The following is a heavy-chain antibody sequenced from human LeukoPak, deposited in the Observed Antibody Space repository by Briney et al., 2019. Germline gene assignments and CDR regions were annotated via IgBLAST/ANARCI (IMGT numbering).Heavy chain of an antibody. V-gene: IGHV1-69*02. Sequence: SVKVSCKASGGTFSSYTISWVRQAPGQGLEWMGRIIPILGIANYAQKFQGRVTITADKSTSTAYMELSSLRSEDTAVYYCAVTWYSSSSEEGHDYWGQGTLVSVSS. CDR1: GGTFSSYT. D-gene: IGHD6-6*01. CDR3: AVTWYSSSSEEGHDY. J-gene: IGHJ4*02. CDR2: IIPILGIA.